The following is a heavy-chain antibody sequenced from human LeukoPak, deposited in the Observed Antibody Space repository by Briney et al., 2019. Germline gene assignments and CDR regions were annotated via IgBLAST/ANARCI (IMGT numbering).Heavy chain of an antibody. J-gene: IGHJ3*02. Sequence: SETLSLTCTVSGGSFSSYYRGWIRQPPGKGLAWIGYIYYSGSTNYNPSLKSRVTISVDTSKNQFSLKLSSVTAADTAVYYCARGKYVLVLGAFDIWGQGTMVTVSS. CDR2: IYYSGST. CDR3: ARGKYVLVLGAFDI. CDR1: GGSFSSYY. D-gene: IGHD6-13*01. V-gene: IGHV4-59*01.